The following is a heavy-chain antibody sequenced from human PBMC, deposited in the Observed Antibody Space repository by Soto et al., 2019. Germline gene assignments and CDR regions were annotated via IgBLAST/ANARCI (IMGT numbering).Heavy chain of an antibody. D-gene: IGHD1-20*01. Sequence: SETLSLTCTVSGASISVHSYYWTWIRQPPGKGLEWIGSSYYSGTTYFNPSLKSRATISVDTSKNQFSLRLTSVTAADTAIYYCTRRYNWNDNYFHPRGPGALGTVS. CDR2: SYYSGTT. CDR3: TRRYNWNDNYFHP. CDR1: GASISVHSYY. J-gene: IGHJ5*02. V-gene: IGHV4-39*01.